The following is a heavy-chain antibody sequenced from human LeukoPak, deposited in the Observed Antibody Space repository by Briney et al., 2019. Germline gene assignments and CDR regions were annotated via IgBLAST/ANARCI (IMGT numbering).Heavy chain of an antibody. CDR1: GYTFTIYG. CDR3: ARALPGAATAHNWFDP. Sequence: GASVRVSCTASGYTFTIYGMSWVRQAPGQRLEWMGWISGFTGATNYAQKFQGRLSMTIDTSTNTTYMDLRTVTSDDTAIYYCARALPGAATAHNWFDPWGQGTLVTVSS. V-gene: IGHV1-18*01. J-gene: IGHJ5*02. D-gene: IGHD1-26*01. CDR2: ISGFTGAT.